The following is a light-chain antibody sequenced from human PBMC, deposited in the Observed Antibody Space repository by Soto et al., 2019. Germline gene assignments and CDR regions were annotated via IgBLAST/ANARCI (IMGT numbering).Light chain of an antibody. Sequence: QSVLTQPPSVSASPGQKVTNSCSGSSSDIGNNYVSWYQHLPGTAPKLLIYDNNKRPSGIPDRFSGSKSGTSATLGITGLQTGDEADYYCGTWDSSLTVWVFGGGTKLTVL. V-gene: IGLV1-51*01. J-gene: IGLJ3*02. CDR2: DNN. CDR1: SSDIGNNY. CDR3: GTWDSSLTVWV.